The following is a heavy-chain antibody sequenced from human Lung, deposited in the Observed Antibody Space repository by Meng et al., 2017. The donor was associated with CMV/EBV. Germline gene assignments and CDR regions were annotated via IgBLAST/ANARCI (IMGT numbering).Heavy chain of an antibody. Sequence: GESLKISCAASGFTFSSYAMSWVRQAPGKGLEWVSAISGSGGNTYYANSVKGRFTISRDNSKNTLYLQMNSLRAKDTDVYDCARDWLRWFDYWGQGTLVTVSS. CDR3: ARDWLRWFDY. J-gene: IGHJ4*02. V-gene: IGHV3-23*01. D-gene: IGHD4-23*01. CDR1: GFTFSSYA. CDR2: ISGSGGNT.